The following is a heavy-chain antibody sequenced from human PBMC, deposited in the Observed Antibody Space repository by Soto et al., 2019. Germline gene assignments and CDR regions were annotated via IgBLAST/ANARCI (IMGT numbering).Heavy chain of an antibody. CDR1: GYTFTAYY. Sequence: VSVKVSCKPYGYTFTAYYIHWIRQVPGQGLECLGWIDPRSGVTNYAQKFQVRVTMTRDMAIKTVYMDLSGLTSDDTAVYYCATDYYGGLAFWGQGTLVTVSS. V-gene: IGHV1-2*02. D-gene: IGHD4-17*01. CDR3: ATDYYGGLAF. CDR2: IDPRSGVT. J-gene: IGHJ4*02.